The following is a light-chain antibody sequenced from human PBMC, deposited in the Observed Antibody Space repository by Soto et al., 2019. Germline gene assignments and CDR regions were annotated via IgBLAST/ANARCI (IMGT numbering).Light chain of an antibody. Sequence: QSVLTQPASVSGSPGQSITISCTGTSSDVGNNNYVSWNQHNPGRAPKVMICDVTNRPSGVSNRFSGSKSGNTASLTISGLQAEDEADYYCSSFTGSSYVFRTGTKVTVL. CDR2: DVT. CDR1: SSDVGNNNY. V-gene: IGLV2-14*03. CDR3: SSFTGSSYV. J-gene: IGLJ1*01.